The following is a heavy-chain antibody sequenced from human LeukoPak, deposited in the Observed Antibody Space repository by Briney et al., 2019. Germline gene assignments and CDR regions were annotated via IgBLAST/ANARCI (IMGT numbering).Heavy chain of an antibody. J-gene: IGHJ6*02. CDR2: IYYSGST. CDR3: ARVRYSSPSVGMDV. D-gene: IGHD6-13*01. V-gene: IGHV4-59*01. Sequence: SETLSLTCTVSGGSISSYYWSWIRQPPGKGLEWIGNIYYSGSTNYNPSLKSRVTISVDTSKNQFSLKLSSVTAADTAVYYCARVRYSSPSVGMDVWGQGTTVTVSS. CDR1: GGSISSYY.